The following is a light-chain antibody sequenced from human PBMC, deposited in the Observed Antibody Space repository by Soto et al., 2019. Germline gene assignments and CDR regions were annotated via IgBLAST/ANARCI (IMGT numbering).Light chain of an antibody. CDR2: AAS. V-gene: IGKV1-12*01. CDR1: QSISNW. Sequence: DIQMTQSPSSVSASVGDRVTITCRASQSISNWLAWYQQKPGTVPKLLIYAASSLQSGVPSRFSGSGAGTEFTLTTTSLQPEDFGTYYCQQGDSFPITFGQGTRLEIK. CDR3: QQGDSFPIT. J-gene: IGKJ5*01.